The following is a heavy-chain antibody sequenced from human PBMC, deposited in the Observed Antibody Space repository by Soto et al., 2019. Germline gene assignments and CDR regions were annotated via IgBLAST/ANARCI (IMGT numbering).Heavy chain of an antibody. J-gene: IGHJ6*02. D-gene: IGHD4-17*01. Sequence: PSETLSLTCTVSGGSISSYYWSWIWQPPGKGLEWIGYIYYSGSTNYNPSLKSRVTISVDTSKNQFSLKLSSVTAADTAVYYCARDYGDSVYYYYGMDVWGQGTTVTVSS. V-gene: IGHV4-59*01. CDR3: ARDYGDSVYYYYGMDV. CDR2: IYYSGST. CDR1: GGSISSYY.